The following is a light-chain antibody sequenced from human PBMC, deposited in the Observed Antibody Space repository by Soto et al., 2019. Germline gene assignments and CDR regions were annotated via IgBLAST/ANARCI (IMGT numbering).Light chain of an antibody. CDR1: SSDLGRYNY. Sequence: SALTQPASGSGSPGQSIAISCTGTSSDLGRYNYVSWYQQYLGKAPKLIIYDVSSRPSGVSNRFSGSKSGNTASLTISGLQAEDEADYYCSSYTSTTTEVFGTGTKVTVL. CDR3: SSYTSTTTEV. J-gene: IGLJ1*01. CDR2: DVS. V-gene: IGLV2-14*03.